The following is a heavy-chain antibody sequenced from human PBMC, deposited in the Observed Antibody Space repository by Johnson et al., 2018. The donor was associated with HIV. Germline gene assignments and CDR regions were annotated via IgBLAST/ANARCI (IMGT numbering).Heavy chain of an antibody. CDR3: GRDRRGGAFDI. Sequence: VQLVESGGGVVQPGRSLRLSCAASGFTFSSYALHWVRQAPGKGLDWVAIISYGGSNKYYADSVKGRFTISRDNSKNTLYLQMNSLRAGDTAVYYCGRDRRGGAFDIWGQGTMVTVSS. J-gene: IGHJ3*02. D-gene: IGHD3-16*01. CDR2: ISYGGSNK. V-gene: IGHV3-30-3*01. CDR1: GFTFSSYA.